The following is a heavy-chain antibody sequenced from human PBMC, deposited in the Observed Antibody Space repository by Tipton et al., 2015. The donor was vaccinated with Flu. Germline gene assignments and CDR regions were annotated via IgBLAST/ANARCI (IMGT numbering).Heavy chain of an antibody. CDR2: IYHSGST. J-gene: IGHJ4*02. Sequence: TLSLTCAVSGYSISSGYYWGWIRQPPEKGLEWIGSIYHSGSTFYNPSLKSRVTISVDTSKSQFSLMLRSVTAADTAVYFCARLSYYDVDLKNFYFDYWGQGALVTVSS. V-gene: IGHV4-38-2*01. D-gene: IGHD1-26*01. CDR3: ARLSYYDVDLKNFYFDY. CDR1: GYSISSGYY.